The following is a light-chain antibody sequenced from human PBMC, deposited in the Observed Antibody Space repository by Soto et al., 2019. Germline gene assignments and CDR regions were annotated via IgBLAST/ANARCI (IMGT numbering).Light chain of an antibody. V-gene: IGLV1-40*01. J-gene: IGLJ3*02. CDR3: QSYDISLSGWV. CDR1: SSNIGAGYD. CDR2: GSS. Sequence: QSVLTQPPSVSGVPGQRVTISCAGSSSNIGAGYDVHWYQQLPGTAPTLLIYGSSYRPSGVPDRFSGSKSGTSASLAITGLQAEDEADYYCQSYDISLSGWVFGGGTKVIVL.